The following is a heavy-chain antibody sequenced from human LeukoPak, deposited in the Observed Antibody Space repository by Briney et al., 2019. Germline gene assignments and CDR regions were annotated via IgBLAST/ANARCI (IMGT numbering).Heavy chain of an antibody. Sequence: GGSLRLSCAASGFTFSSYAMHWVRQAPGKGLEWVAVISYDGSNKYYADSVKGRFTISRDNSKNTLYLQMNSLRAEDTAVYYCAKEGPGIAAPYDYWGQGTLVTVSS. V-gene: IGHV3-30-3*01. CDR3: AKEGPGIAAPYDY. D-gene: IGHD6-13*01. CDR2: ISYDGSNK. J-gene: IGHJ4*02. CDR1: GFTFSSYA.